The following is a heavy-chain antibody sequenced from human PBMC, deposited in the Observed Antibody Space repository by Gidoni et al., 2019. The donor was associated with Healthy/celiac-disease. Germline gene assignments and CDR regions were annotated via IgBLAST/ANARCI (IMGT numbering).Heavy chain of an antibody. CDR1: GGSISSGGYY. CDR3: ARDQDAGRPGIAAAGTGWFDP. V-gene: IGHV4-31*03. CDR2: IYYSGST. Sequence: QAQLQESGPGLGKPSQTLSLTRTVSGGSISSGGYYWCWIRQHPGKGLEWIGYIYYSGSTYYNPSLKSRVTISVDTSKNQFSLKLSSVTAADAAVYYCARDQDAGRPGIAAAGTGWFDPWGQRTLVTVSS. J-gene: IGHJ5*02. D-gene: IGHD6-13*01.